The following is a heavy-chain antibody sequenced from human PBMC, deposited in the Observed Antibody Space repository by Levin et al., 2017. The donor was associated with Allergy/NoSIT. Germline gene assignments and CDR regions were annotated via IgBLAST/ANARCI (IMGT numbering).Heavy chain of an antibody. V-gene: IGHV5-10-1*01. CDR3: ATYYYDSSGYFGSAGYYFDY. J-gene: IGHJ4*02. Sequence: GESPKISCKGSGYSFTSYWISWVRQMPGKGLEWMGRIDPSDSYTNYSPSFQGHVTISADKSISTAYLQWSSLKASDTAMYYCATYYYDSSGYFGSAGYYFDYWGQGTLVTVSS. D-gene: IGHD3-22*01. CDR2: IDPSDSYT. CDR1: GYSFTSYW.